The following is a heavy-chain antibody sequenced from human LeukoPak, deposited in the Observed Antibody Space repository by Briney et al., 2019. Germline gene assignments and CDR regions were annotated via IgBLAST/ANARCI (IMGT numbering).Heavy chain of an antibody. J-gene: IGHJ4*02. Sequence: GGSLRLSCAASGFTFSDHYMDWVRQAPGKGLESVGRTRNKANSYTTEYAASVKGRFTISRDDSKNSLYLQMNSLRTEDTAVYYCARESGVYSSSWYLDYWGQGTLVTVSS. D-gene: IGHD6-13*01. CDR1: GFTFSDHY. CDR2: TRNKANSYTT. V-gene: IGHV3-72*01. CDR3: ARESGVYSSSWYLDY.